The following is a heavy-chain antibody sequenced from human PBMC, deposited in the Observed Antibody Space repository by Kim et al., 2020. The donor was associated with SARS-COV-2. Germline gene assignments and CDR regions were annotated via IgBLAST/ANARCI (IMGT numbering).Heavy chain of an antibody. CDR1: GSTFSHYA. Sequence: GESLKISCAASGSTFSHYAMHWVRQAPGRGLEWVALISYDGNNVFYGDSVKGRFTVSRDNSKNTLFLQMNSLRREDTAVYYCAKPLYFYGDYAGGIGSWGQGTRVIVSS. CDR3: AKPLYFYGDYAGGIGS. D-gene: IGHD4-17*01. CDR2: ISYDGNNV. J-gene: IGHJ4*02. V-gene: IGHV3-30*18.